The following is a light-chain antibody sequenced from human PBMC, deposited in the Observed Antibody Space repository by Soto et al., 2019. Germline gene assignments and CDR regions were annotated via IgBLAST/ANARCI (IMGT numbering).Light chain of an antibody. CDR2: GAS. J-gene: IGKJ5*01. CDR1: QSVSSSY. CDR3: HQYGSSPPIT. V-gene: IGKV3-20*01. Sequence: EIVLTQSPGTLSLSPGERATLSCRASQSVSSSYLAWYQQKPGQAPRLLIYGASIRATGIPDRFSGSGSGTDFPLTISILEPEDFAVYYCHQYGSSPPITFGQGTRLEIK.